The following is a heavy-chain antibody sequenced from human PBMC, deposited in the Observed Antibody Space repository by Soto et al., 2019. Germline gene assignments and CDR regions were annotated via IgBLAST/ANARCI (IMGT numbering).Heavy chain of an antibody. V-gene: IGHV1-69*06. D-gene: IGHD1-26*01. Sequence: SVKVSCKASGGTFSSYAISWVRQAPGQGLEWMGGIIPIFGTANYAQKFQGRVTITADKSTSTAYMELSSLRSEDTAVYYCARLVGATTDWFDPWGQGTLVTVSS. CDR2: IIPIFGTA. CDR1: GGTFSSYA. CDR3: ARLVGATTDWFDP. J-gene: IGHJ5*02.